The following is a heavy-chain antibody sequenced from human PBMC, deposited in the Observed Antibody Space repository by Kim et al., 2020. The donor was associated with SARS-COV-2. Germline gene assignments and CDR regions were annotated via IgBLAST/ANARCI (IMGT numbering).Heavy chain of an antibody. V-gene: IGHV1-46*01. D-gene: IGHD2-2*01. CDR3: ARVGCSSTSCYRIDYYGMDG. CDR1: GYTFTSYY. CDR2: INPSGGST. J-gene: IGHJ6*02. Sequence: ASVKVSCEASGYTFTSYYMHWVRQAPGQGLEWMGIINPSGGSTSYAQKFQGRVTMTRDTSTSTVYMELSSLRSEDTAVYYCARVGCSSTSCYRIDYYGMDGRGQGTTVTVSS.